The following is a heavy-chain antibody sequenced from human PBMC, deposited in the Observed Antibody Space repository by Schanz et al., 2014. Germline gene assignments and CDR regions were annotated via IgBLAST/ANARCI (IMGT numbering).Heavy chain of an antibody. V-gene: IGHV3-11*05. CDR3: AREEGWGIAAAGPKHYYYGTDV. CDR1: GFTFSDYY. CDR2: ISGTTTYT. D-gene: IGHD6-13*01. J-gene: IGHJ6*02. Sequence: QVQLVESGGGVVQFGRSLRLSCVASGFTFSDYYMSWIRQAPGKGLEWVSYISGTTTYTNYADSVKGRFTISRDNAKNSLYLQMNSLRAEDTAVYYCAREEGWGIAAAGPKHYYYGTDVWGQGTLVTVSS.